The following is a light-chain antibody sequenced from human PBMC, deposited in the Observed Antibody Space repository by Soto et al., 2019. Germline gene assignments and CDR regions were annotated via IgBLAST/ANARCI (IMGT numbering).Light chain of an antibody. CDR2: AND. CDR1: TSNIGRHS. J-gene: IGLJ3*02. CDR3: CLSPGSLTWL. Sequence: QSVLTQPPSTSGAPGQRVTISCSGSTSNIGRHSVNWYRQVPGTAPKVIMFANDERPSGVPDRISGSKSGSTASLTISGLQAEDEAEYYCCLSPGSLTWLFGGGTKLTVL. V-gene: IGLV1-44*01.